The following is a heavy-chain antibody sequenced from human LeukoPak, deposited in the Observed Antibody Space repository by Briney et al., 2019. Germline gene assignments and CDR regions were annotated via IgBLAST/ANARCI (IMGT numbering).Heavy chain of an antibody. CDR3: ARANFLYCSSTTCLFDY. D-gene: IGHD2-2*01. CDR1: GYTFTDYY. J-gene: IGHJ4*02. CDR2: INPNDGDT. V-gene: IGHV1-2*02. Sequence: ASVKVSFKASGYTFTDYYMHWVRQAPGQGCEWMGWINPNDGDTNYAQKFQGRVTMTRHTSISTAHMEVSRLRSDDTAVYYCARANFLYCSSTTCLFDYWGQGTLVTVSS.